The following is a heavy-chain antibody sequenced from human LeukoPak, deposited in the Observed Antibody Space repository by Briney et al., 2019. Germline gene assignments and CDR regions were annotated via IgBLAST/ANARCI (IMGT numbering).Heavy chain of an antibody. J-gene: IGHJ5*02. V-gene: IGHV4-38-2*02. CDR2: IYYSGST. CDR3: ARSQARLSWFDP. Sequence: PSETVSLTCTVSAYSISSGYYWGWIRQPPGKGLEWIGSIYYSGSTYYNPSLKSRVTISVDTSKNQFSLKLRSVTAADTAVYYCARSQARLSWFDPWGQGILVTVSS. CDR1: AYSISSGYY. D-gene: IGHD6-19*01.